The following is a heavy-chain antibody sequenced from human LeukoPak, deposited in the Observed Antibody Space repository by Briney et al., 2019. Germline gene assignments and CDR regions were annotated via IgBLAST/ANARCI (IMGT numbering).Heavy chain of an antibody. Sequence: PSETLSLTCTVSGGSISSYYWSWIRQPPGKGLEWIGYIYYSGSTNYNPSLKSRVTISVDTSKNQFPLKLSSVTAADTAVYYCARETVTTVLDYWGQGTLVTVSS. D-gene: IGHD4-17*01. CDR1: GGSISSYY. V-gene: IGHV4-59*12. J-gene: IGHJ4*02. CDR3: ARETVTTVLDY. CDR2: IYYSGST.